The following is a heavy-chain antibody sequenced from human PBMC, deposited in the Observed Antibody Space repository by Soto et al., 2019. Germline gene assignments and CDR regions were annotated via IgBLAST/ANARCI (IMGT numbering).Heavy chain of an antibody. D-gene: IGHD4-17*01. Sequence: ASETLSLTCTVSGGSISSGDYYWSWIRQPPGKGLEWIGYIYYSGSTYYNPSLKSRVTISVDTSKNQFSLKLSSVTAADTAVYYCARAMTTGDYYYYGMDVWGQGTTVTVSS. CDR1: GGSISSGDYY. J-gene: IGHJ6*02. CDR2: IYYSGST. CDR3: ARAMTTGDYYYYGMDV. V-gene: IGHV4-30-4*01.